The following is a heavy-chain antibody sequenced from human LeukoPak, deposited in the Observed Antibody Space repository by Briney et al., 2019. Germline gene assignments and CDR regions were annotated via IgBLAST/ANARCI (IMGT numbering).Heavy chain of an antibody. V-gene: IGHV1-2*02. J-gene: IGHJ6*03. Sequence: ASVKVSCKASGYTFTDYYMHWVRQAPGQGLEWMGWINTISGGTNYAQKFQGRVTMTRNTSISTACMELSSLRSEDTAVYYCARGFQNYCSGGSCYSNYYYYMDVWGKGTTVTISS. CDR2: INTISGGT. CDR3: ARGFQNYCSGGSCYSNYYYYMDV. CDR1: GYTFTDYY. D-gene: IGHD2-15*01.